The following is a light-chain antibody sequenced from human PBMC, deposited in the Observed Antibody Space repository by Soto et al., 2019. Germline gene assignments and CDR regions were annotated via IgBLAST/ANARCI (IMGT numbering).Light chain of an antibody. CDR1: SGHSSYA. CDR3: QTWGTGIRV. CDR2: VNSDGSH. J-gene: IGLJ2*01. Sequence: QLVLTQSPSASASLGASVKLTCTLSSGHSSYAIAWHQQQPEQGPRYLMKVNSDGSHNKGDGIPDRFSGSSSGAERYLTISSLQSEDEADYYCQTWGTGIRVFGGGTKLTFL. V-gene: IGLV4-69*01.